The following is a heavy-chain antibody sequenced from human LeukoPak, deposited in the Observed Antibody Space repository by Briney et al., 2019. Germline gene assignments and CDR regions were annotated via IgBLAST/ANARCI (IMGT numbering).Heavy chain of an antibody. J-gene: IGHJ4*02. CDR1: GYTFTGYY. D-gene: IGHD5-18*01. V-gene: IGHV1-2*06. Sequence: ASVKASCKASGYTFTGYYMHWVRQAPGQGLEWMGRINPNSGGTNYAQKFQGRVTMTRDTSISTAYMELSRLRSDDTAVYYCARGGYSYGPPGYWGQGTLVTVSS. CDR3: ARGGYSYGPPGY. CDR2: INPNSGGT.